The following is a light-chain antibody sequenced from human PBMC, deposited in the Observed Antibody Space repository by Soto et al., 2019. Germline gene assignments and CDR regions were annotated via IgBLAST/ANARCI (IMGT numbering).Light chain of an antibody. CDR3: QQYAASPRT. V-gene: IGKV3-20*01. J-gene: IGKJ1*01. CDR2: GAS. Sequence: EIVLTQSPGTLSLSPRERATLSCRAGQSVNDNYLAWYQHKSGQAPRLLIYGASSRAPGIPDRFSGSGSGTDFTLTISRLEPEDFAIYYCQQYAASPRTFGQGTQVEVK. CDR1: QSVNDNY.